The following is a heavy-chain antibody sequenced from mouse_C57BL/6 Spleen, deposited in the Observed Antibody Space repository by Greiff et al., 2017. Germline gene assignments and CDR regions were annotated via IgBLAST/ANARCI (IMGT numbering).Heavy chain of an antibody. J-gene: IGHJ4*01. CDR2: IHPNSGST. Sequence: QVQLQQPGAELVKPGASVKLSCKASGYTFTSYWMHWVKQRPGQGLEWIGMIHPNSGSTNYNEKFKGKATLTVDKSSSTAYMQLSSLTSEDSAVYYCASPIYYGNHYYAMDYWGQGTSVTVSS. D-gene: IGHD2-1*01. CDR3: ASPIYYGNHYYAMDY. CDR1: GYTFTSYW. V-gene: IGHV1-64*01.